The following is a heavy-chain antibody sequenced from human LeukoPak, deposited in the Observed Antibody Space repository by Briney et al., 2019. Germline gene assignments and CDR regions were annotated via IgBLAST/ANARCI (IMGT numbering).Heavy chain of an antibody. CDR2: MNPNSGNT. D-gene: IGHD6-13*01. Sequence: ASVKVPCKASGYTFTSYDINWVRQATGQGLEWMGWMNPNSGNTGYAQKFQGRVTMTRNTSISTAYMELSSLRSEDTAVYYCARASIAAAGRLGYWGQGTLVTVSS. CDR3: ARASIAAAGRLGY. J-gene: IGHJ4*02. CDR1: GYTFTSYD. V-gene: IGHV1-8*01.